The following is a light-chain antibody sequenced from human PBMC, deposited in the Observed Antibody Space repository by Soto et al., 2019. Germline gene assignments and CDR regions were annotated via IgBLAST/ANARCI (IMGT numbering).Light chain of an antibody. J-gene: IGKJ1*01. CDR3: HHYNSYSEA. CDR1: QSINGW. CDR2: KAS. Sequence: DIQLTQSPSTLSASVGDRVTIACRASQSINGWLAWYQQKPGQAPTLLIYKASTLKSGVPSRFSGSGSGTEFTLTLSSLQPDDFATYYCHHYNSYSEAFGQGTKV. V-gene: IGKV1-5*03.